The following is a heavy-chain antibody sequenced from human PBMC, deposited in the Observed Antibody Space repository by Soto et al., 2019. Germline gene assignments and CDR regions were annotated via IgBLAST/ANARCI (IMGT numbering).Heavy chain of an antibody. CDR2: INHSGRV. J-gene: IGHJ5*01. CDR1: VGSFSGHS. V-gene: IGHV4-34*01. CDR3: STRAYDTNGYYRFDP. Sequence: ETLSLACAVYVGSFSGHSWTWIRQSPGKGLEWIGDINHSGRVNYSPSLKSRVTISLDTSKNQFSLTLSAVTAADTAMYYCSTRAYDTNGYYRFDPWGQGTLVTVSS. D-gene: IGHD3-22*01.